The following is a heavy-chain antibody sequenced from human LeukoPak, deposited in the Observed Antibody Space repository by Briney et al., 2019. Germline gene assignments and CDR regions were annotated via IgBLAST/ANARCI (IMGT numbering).Heavy chain of an antibody. CDR2: IIPIFGTA. CDR1: GGTFSSYA. Sequence: SVKVSCKASGGTFSSYAISWVRQAPGQGLEWIGGIIPIFGTANYAQKFQGRVTITADESTSTAYMELSSLRSEDTAVYYCAVHVCSGGSCYSEDYGMDVWGKGTTVTVSS. D-gene: IGHD2-15*01. CDR3: AVHVCSGGSCYSEDYGMDV. V-gene: IGHV1-69*13. J-gene: IGHJ6*04.